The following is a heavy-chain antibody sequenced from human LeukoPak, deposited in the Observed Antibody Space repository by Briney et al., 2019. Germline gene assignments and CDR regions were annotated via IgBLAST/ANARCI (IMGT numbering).Heavy chain of an antibody. V-gene: IGHV1-69*01. CDR3: ARAKGGYLKYGDSHYYYYYGMDV. J-gene: IGHJ6*02. CDR1: GGTFISYA. CDR2: IILIFGTA. Sequence: GSSVKVSCKASGGTFISYAISWVRQAPGQGLEWMGGIILIFGTANYAQKFQGRVTITADESTSTAYMELSSLRSEDTAVYYCARAKGGYLKYGDSHYYYYYGMDVWGQGTTVTVSS. D-gene: IGHD4-17*01.